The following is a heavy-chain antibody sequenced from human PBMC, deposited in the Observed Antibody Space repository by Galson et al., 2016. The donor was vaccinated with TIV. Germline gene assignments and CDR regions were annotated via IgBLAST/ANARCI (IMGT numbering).Heavy chain of an antibody. J-gene: IGHJ4*02. V-gene: IGHV1-8*02. D-gene: IGHD4-17*01. CDR1: GYTFTSYD. Sequence: SVKVSCKASGYTFTSYDINWVRQATGQGLEWMGWMNPNSGNTGYAQKFRGRVTMTRNTSVRTAYMERSSLSSEDTAVYYCARSGDYGDYWGQGTLVTVSS. CDR3: ARSGDYGDY. CDR2: MNPNSGNT.